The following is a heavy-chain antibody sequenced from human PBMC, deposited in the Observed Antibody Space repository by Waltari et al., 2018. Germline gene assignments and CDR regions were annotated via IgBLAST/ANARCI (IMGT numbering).Heavy chain of an antibody. CDR3: ARDTFYFDWLTHFDY. Sequence: GAEVKKPGASVKVSCKASGYTFTSYGISWVRQAPGQGLEWMGWISAYNGNTNNAQKLQGRVTMTTVTSTSTAYMELRSLRSDDTAVYYCARDTFYFDWLTHFDYWGQGTLVTVSS. CDR2: ISAYNGNT. J-gene: IGHJ4*02. CDR1: GYTFTSYG. D-gene: IGHD3-9*01. V-gene: IGHV1-18*01.